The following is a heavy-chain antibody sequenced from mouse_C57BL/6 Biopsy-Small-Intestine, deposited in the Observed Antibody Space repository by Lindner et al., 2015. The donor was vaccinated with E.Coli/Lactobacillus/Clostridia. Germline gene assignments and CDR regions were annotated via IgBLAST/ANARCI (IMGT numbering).Heavy chain of an antibody. CDR3: ALGIGLWGRSFHEGFDV. J-gene: IGHJ3*01. Sequence: SVKVSCKASGYNFKSYDINWVRQATGRGLEWMGWMNPNTENTGYAQTFQGRVTMTGDISESTAYMELNSLTSDDTAVYFCALGIGLWGRSFHEGFDVWGQGTVVTVSS. V-gene: IGHV1-85*01. D-gene: IGHD6-2*01. CDR1: GYNFKSYD. CDR2: MNPNTENT.